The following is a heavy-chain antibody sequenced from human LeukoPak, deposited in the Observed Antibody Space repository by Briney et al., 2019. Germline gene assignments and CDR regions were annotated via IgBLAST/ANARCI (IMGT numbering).Heavy chain of an antibody. D-gene: IGHD3-10*01. J-gene: IGHJ6*02. CDR2: ISWNSGSI. Sequence: GGSLRLSCAASGFTFDDYAMHWVRQAPGKGLEWVSGISWNSGSIGYADSVKGRSTISRDNAKNSLYLQMNSLRAEDTALYYCAKAIKLLNKKEADGNYYYGMDVWGQGTTVTVSS. CDR1: GFTFDDYA. CDR3: AKAIKLLNKKEADGNYYYGMDV. V-gene: IGHV3-9*01.